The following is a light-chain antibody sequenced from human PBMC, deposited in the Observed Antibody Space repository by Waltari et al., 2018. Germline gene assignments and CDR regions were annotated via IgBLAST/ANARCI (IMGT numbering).Light chain of an antibody. Sequence: EIVLTQSPGTLSLSPGERATLSCRASQSVSSNYLAWYQQKSGQAPRLLIDGASSRAAGIPDRFSGSGSGTDFSLTISRLESEDFAVHYCQQYSGSPLTFGQGTKVEIK. V-gene: IGKV3-20*01. CDR2: GAS. J-gene: IGKJ1*01. CDR1: QSVSSNY. CDR3: QQYSGSPLT.